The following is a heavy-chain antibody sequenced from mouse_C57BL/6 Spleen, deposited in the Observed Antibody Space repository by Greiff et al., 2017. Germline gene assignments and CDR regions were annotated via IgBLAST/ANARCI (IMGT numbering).Heavy chain of an antibody. D-gene: IGHD4-1*01. Sequence: EVQVVESGPELVKPGASVKISCKASGYSFTDYNMNWVKQSNGKSLEWIGVINPNYGTTSYNQKFKGKATLTVDQSSSTAYMQLNSLTSEDSAVYYCERDWDVEDYAMDYWGQGTSVTVSS. J-gene: IGHJ4*01. CDR2: INPNYGTT. CDR3: ERDWDVEDYAMDY. V-gene: IGHV1-39*01. CDR1: GYSFTDYN.